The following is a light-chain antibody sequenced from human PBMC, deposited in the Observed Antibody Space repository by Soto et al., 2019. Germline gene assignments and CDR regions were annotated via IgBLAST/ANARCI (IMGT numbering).Light chain of an antibody. CDR3: QHYDTYPLT. CDR1: QDIDNF. Sequence: DIQMTQSPSSLSASVGDRVTITCRASQDIDNFLAWFQQKPVKAPKSLIFDASSLQSGVPSKFSGSGSGTDFTLTINGLQPEDFATYYCQHYDTYPLTFGGGTKVEIK. CDR2: DAS. V-gene: IGKV1-16*02. J-gene: IGKJ4*01.